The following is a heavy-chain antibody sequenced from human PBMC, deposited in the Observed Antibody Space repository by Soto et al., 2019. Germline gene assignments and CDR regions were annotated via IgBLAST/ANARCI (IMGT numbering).Heavy chain of an antibody. V-gene: IGHV3-48*02. CDR1: GFTFSSYN. Sequence: GGSLRLACAASGFTFSSYNMNWVRQAPGKELEWISYISTTSRTIYYADSVKGRFTISRDNAKNSLYLQMNSLRDEDSAVYFCARRMSPTVGFFSFDVWGQGTVVTVSS. CDR2: ISTTSRTI. D-gene: IGHD1-26*01. CDR3: ARRMSPTVGFFSFDV. J-gene: IGHJ3*01.